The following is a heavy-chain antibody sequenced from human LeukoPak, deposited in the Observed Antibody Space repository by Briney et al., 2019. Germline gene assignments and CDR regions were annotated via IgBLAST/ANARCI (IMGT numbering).Heavy chain of an antibody. Sequence: GGSLRLSCAASGFTFNNYGMSWVRQAPGKGLEWVSTITGSGTTTYYADSVQGRFTISRDNSNNTLYLQMNSLRAEDTALYYCAKPIWGAFPREMDVWGKGTTVTISS. CDR1: GFTFNNYG. D-gene: IGHD3-16*01. CDR3: AKPIWGAFPREMDV. V-gene: IGHV3-23*01. CDR2: ITGSGTTT. J-gene: IGHJ6*04.